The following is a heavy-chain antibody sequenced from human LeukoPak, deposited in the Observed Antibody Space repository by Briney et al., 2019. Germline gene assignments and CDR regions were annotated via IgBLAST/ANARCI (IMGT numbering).Heavy chain of an antibody. CDR2: FDPEDGET. Sequence: ASVKVSCKVSGYTLTELSMHWVRQAPGKGLEWMGGFDPEDGETIYAQKFQGRVTMTEDTSTDTAYMELSSLRSEDTAVYYCATDSDYGASKGDAFDIWGQGTMVTVSS. CDR1: GYTLTELS. V-gene: IGHV1-24*01. J-gene: IGHJ3*02. CDR3: ATDSDYGASKGDAFDI. D-gene: IGHD4-17*01.